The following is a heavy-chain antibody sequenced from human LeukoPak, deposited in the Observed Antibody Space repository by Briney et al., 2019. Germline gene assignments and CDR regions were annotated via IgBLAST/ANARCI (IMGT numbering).Heavy chain of an antibody. D-gene: IGHD6-13*01. Sequence: SETLSLTCTVSGGSISSSSYYWGWIRQPPGKGLEWIGSIYYSGSTNYNPSLKSRVTISVDTSKNQFSLKLSSVTAADTAVYYCARYRLGWWGRTSVHSSSWLHDAFDIWGQGTMVTVSS. J-gene: IGHJ3*02. CDR1: GGSISSSSYY. CDR2: IYYSGST. CDR3: ARYRLGWWGRTSVHSSSWLHDAFDI. V-gene: IGHV4-39*07.